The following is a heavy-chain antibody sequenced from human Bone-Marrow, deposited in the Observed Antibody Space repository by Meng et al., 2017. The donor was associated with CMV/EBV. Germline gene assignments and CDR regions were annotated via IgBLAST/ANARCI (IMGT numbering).Heavy chain of an antibody. CDR1: GGSFSGYY. D-gene: IGHD3-10*01. CDR3: ARFLRGAN. CDR2: INHSGST. J-gene: IGHJ4*02. V-gene: IGHV4-34*01. Sequence: SETLSLTCAVYGGSFSGYYGSWIRQPPGKGLEWIGEINHSGSTNYNPSLKSRVTISVDTSKNQFSLKLSSVTAADTAVYYCARFLRGANWGQGKMVTVSS.